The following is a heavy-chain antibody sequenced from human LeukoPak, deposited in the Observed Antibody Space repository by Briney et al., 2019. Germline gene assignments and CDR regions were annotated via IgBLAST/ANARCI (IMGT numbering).Heavy chain of an antibody. CDR3: ARSIYASGWPDY. J-gene: IGHJ4*02. CDR1: GGSISSSSYY. D-gene: IGHD6-19*01. V-gene: IGHV4-61*05. Sequence: SETLSLTCTVSGGSISSSSYYWGWIRQPPGKGLEWIGYIFHSGSTKCNPSLKSRVTISVDTSKNHFSLKLSSLTAADTAVYYCARSIYASGWPDYWGQGTLVTVSS. CDR2: IFHSGST.